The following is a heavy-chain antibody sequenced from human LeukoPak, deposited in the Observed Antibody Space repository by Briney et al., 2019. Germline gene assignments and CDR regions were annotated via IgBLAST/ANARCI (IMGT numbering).Heavy chain of an antibody. Sequence: GGSLRLSCAASGFTFSSYAMHWVRQAPGKGLEWVAVISYDGSNKYYADSVKGRFTIFRDNSKNTLYLQMTSLRVEDMAVYYCAKDWLAATKTVPFDFWGQGTLVTVSS. D-gene: IGHD1-26*01. V-gene: IGHV3-30-3*01. CDR3: AKDWLAATKTVPFDF. J-gene: IGHJ4*02. CDR2: ISYDGSNK. CDR1: GFTFSSYA.